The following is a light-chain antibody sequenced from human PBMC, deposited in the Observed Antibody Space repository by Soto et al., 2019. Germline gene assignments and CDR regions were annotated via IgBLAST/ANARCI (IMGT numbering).Light chain of an antibody. Sequence: EIVLTQSPGTLSLSPGERATLSFRASQSVKSNNLAWYQQIPGQSPRLLIYGASSRATGIPDRFSGSGSGTDFNLTITRVETEDFALYYCQQYGSPALSFGGGTKVEI. V-gene: IGKV3-20*01. J-gene: IGKJ4*01. CDR1: QSVKSNN. CDR2: GAS. CDR3: QQYGSPALS.